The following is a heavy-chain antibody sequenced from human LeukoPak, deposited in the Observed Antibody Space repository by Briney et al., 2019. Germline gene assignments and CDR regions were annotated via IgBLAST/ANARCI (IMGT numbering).Heavy chain of an antibody. V-gene: IGHV3-53*01. CDR3: ATPVVGLSYDEHFQH. CDR2: FYNGGSI. J-gene: IGHJ1*01. CDR1: GFTVNTNH. Sequence: GGSLRLSCAASGFTVNTNHMHWVRQAPGKGLEWVSTFYNGGSIYYLDSVKGRFTISRDSFKNTLYLQMNSPRVEYTAFYYCATPVVGLSYDEHFQHWGQGTLVTVSS. D-gene: IGHD2-15*01.